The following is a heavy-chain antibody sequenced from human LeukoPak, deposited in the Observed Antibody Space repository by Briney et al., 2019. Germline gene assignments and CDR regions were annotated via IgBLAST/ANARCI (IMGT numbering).Heavy chain of an antibody. J-gene: IGHJ4*02. CDR1: GGSFSGYY. CDR3: ARASIAARRLMS. Sequence: SETLSLTCAVYGGSFSGYYWSWIRQPPGKGLEWIGEINHSGSTNYNPSLKSRVTISVDTSKNQFSLKLSSVTAADTAMYYCARASIAARRLMSWGQGTLVTVSS. CDR2: INHSGST. V-gene: IGHV4-34*01. D-gene: IGHD6-6*01.